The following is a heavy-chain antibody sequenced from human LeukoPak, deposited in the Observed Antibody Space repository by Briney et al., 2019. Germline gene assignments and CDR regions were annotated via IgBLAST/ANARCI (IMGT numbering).Heavy chain of an antibody. Sequence: SETLSLTCTVSGGSISSSSYYWGWIRQPPGKGLEWIGSIYYSGSTYYNPSLKSRVTISVDTSKNQFSLKLSSVTAADTAVYYCATTVRFLEWLPLRYWGQGTLVTVSS. D-gene: IGHD3-3*01. V-gene: IGHV4-39*07. CDR3: ATTVRFLEWLPLRY. CDR1: GGSISSSSYY. CDR2: IYYSGST. J-gene: IGHJ4*02.